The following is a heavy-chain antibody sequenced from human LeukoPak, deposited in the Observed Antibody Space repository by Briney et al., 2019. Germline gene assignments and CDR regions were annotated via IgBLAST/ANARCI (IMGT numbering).Heavy chain of an antibody. Sequence: GGSLRLSCAASGFTFNTYAMSWVRQAPGKGLEWVSISSWDDNTEYYADSVKGRFTISRDNSKTSLYLQMNSLRTEDTAVYYCGKGPRRCTGCDGFDILGQGTMVTVSS. CDR3: GKGPRRCTGCDGFDI. CDR2: SSWDDNTE. V-gene: IGHV3-43*02. CDR1: GFTFNTYA. J-gene: IGHJ3*02. D-gene: IGHD1-14*01.